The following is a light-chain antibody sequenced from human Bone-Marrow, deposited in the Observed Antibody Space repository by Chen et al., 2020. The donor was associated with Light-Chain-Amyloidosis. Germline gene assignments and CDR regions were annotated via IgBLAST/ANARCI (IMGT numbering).Light chain of an antibody. CDR2: EVT. Sequence: QSALTQPASVCGSPGQSITIPCTGTSSDVGSYDFVYWYQQHAGKAPKLMSYEVTTRPSGVSNRFSVSKSGNTASLTISGLQAEDEADYYCCSYAGSPLYVFGTGTKVSVL. V-gene: IGLV2-23*02. CDR1: SSDVGSYDF. J-gene: IGLJ1*01. CDR3: CSYAGSPLYV.